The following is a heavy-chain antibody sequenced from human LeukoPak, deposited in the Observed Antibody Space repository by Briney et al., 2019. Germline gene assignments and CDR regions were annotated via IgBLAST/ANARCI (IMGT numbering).Heavy chain of an antibody. Sequence: GGSLRLSCAASGFTFSSYAMHWVRQAPGKGLEWVAVISYDGGNKYYADSVKGRFTISRDNSKNTLYLQMNSLRAEDTAVYYCASHILGYSSSWLGYWGQGTLVTVSS. J-gene: IGHJ4*02. D-gene: IGHD6-13*01. V-gene: IGHV3-30*04. CDR1: GFTFSSYA. CDR3: ASHILGYSSSWLGY. CDR2: ISYDGGNK.